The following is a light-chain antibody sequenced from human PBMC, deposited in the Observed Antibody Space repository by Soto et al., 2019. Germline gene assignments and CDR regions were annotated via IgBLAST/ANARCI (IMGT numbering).Light chain of an antibody. CDR2: EAS. Sequence: EIVLTQSPGTLSLSPGERATLSCRASQSVSSSHLAWYQQRPGQPPRLLMYEASSRVTGIPDRFSGSGSGTEFTLTISRLEPEDFAVYYCQQFGSSLPYTFGQGTKLEI. V-gene: IGKV3-20*01. CDR1: QSVSSSH. J-gene: IGKJ2*01. CDR3: QQFGSSLPYT.